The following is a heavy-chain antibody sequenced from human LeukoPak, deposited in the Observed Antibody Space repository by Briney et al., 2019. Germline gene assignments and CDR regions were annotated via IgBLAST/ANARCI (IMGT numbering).Heavy chain of an antibody. J-gene: IGHJ4*02. D-gene: IGHD3-9*01. CDR1: GGSISSSSYY. V-gene: IGHV4-39*01. Sequence: SETLSLTCTVSGGSISSSSYYWGWIRQPPGKGLEWIGSIYYSGSTYYNPSLKSRATISVDTSKNQFSLKLSSVTAADTAVYYCARLRAGYYNPYYFDYWGQGTLVTVSS. CDR2: IYYSGST. CDR3: ARLRAGYYNPYYFDY.